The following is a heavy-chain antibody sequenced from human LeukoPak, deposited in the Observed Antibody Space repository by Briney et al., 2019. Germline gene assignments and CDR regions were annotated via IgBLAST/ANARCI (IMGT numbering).Heavy chain of an antibody. D-gene: IGHD1-26*01. CDR1: GFRFSDYH. CDR3: ARLGGTYSDY. J-gene: IGHJ4*02. V-gene: IGHV3-11*01. CDR2: ISSSGITR. Sequence: PGGSLRLSCAASGFRFSDYHMNWIRQAPGKGLEWVAHISSSGITRYYADSMRGRLTISRDNAKNSLSLQLNGLRAEDTAVYYCARLGGTYSDYWGQGALVTVSS.